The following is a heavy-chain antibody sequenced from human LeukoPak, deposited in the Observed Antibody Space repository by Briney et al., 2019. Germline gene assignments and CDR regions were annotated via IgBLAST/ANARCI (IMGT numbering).Heavy chain of an antibody. D-gene: IGHD6-19*01. V-gene: IGHV1-69*04. Sequence: SVKVSCKASGGTFSIYAISWVRQAPGQGLEWMGRIIPILGIANYAQKFQGRVTITVDKSTSTAYMELSSLRSEDTAVYYCARKRSSGWYSLDYWGQGTLVTVSS. CDR2: IIPILGIA. J-gene: IGHJ4*02. CDR3: ARKRSSGWYSLDY. CDR1: GGTFSIYA.